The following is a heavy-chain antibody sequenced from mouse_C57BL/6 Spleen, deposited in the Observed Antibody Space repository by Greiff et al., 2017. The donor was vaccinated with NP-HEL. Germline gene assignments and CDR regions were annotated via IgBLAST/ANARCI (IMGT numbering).Heavy chain of an antibody. J-gene: IGHJ3*01. CDR1: GFNIKDYY. V-gene: IGHV14-1*01. CDR3: TTRGIYYDYAWFAY. Sequence: VQLQQSGAELVRPGASVKLSCTASGFNIKDYYMHWVKQRPEQGLEWIGRIDPEDGDTEYAPKFQGKATMTADTSSNTAYLQLSSLTSEDTAVYYCTTRGIYYDYAWFAYWGQGTLVTVSA. D-gene: IGHD2-4*01. CDR2: IDPEDGDT.